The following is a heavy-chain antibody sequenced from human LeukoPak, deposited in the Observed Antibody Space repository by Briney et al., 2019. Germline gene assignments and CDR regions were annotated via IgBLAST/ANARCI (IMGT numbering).Heavy chain of an antibody. J-gene: IGHJ3*02. V-gene: IGHV1-46*01. CDR3: ARPRAAVPAVNDAFDI. CDR2: INPSGGST. CDR1: GYTFTSYY. Sequence: ASVKVSCKASGYTFTSYYMHWVRQAPGQGLEWMGIINPSGGSTSYAQKFQGRVTMTRDTSTSTAYMELSSLRSEDTAVYYCARPRAAVPAVNDAFDIWGQGTMVTVSS. D-gene: IGHD2-2*01.